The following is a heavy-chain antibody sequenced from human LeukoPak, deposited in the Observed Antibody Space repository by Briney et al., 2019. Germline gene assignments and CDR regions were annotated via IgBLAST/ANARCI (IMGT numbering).Heavy chain of an antibody. V-gene: IGHV1-8*03. CDR3: ARGRFYRAAGTYFAY. CDR1: GYTFTSYD. J-gene: IGHJ4*02. Sequence: ASAKVSCKASGYTFTSYDINWVRQATGQGLEWMGWMNPNSGNTGYAQKFQGRVTITRNTSISTAYMELSSLRSEDTAVYYCARGRFYRAAGTYFAYWGQGTLVTVSS. D-gene: IGHD6-13*01. CDR2: MNPNSGNT.